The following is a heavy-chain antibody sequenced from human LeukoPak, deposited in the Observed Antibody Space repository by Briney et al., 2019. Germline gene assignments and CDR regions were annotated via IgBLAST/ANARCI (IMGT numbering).Heavy chain of an antibody. CDR1: GFTFSNYA. D-gene: IGHD2-2*01. CDR2: IWYDGSNK. J-gene: IGHJ6*03. CDR3: AKDVRSCSSTSCYYPITYYYYYMDV. Sequence: GGSLRLSCAASGFTFSNYAMQWVRRAPGKGLEWVAVIWYDGSNKYYADSVKGRFTISRDNSKNTLSLQMNSLRAEDTAVYYCAKDVRSCSSTSCYYPITYYYYYMDVWGKGTTVTVSS. V-gene: IGHV3-30*02.